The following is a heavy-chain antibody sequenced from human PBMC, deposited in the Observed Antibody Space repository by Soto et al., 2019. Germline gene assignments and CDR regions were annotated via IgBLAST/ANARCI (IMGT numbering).Heavy chain of an antibody. D-gene: IGHD1-26*01. Sequence: GGSLRLSCVASGFTFNNAWMNWVRQAPGKGLEWVGRIKSKTDGGTTDSAAPVQGRFTISRDDSKNTLYLQMSSLNTEDTAVYYCTADEGGTRDWGQGTLVSVSS. J-gene: IGHJ4*02. V-gene: IGHV3-15*07. CDR1: GFTFNNAW. CDR2: IKSKTDGGTT. CDR3: TADEGGTRD.